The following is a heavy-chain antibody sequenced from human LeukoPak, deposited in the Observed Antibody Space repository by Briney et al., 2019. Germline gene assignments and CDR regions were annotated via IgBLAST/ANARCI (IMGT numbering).Heavy chain of an antibody. D-gene: IGHD1-26*01. CDR3: ARSGWELLLSHYYYYMDV. J-gene: IGHJ6*03. CDR1: GITFSNYN. CDR2: ISSSGSTI. V-gene: IGHV3-48*04. Sequence: GGSLRLSCAAPGITFSNYNMNWVRQAPGKGLEWVSYISSSGSTIYYADSVKGRFTISRDNAKNSLYLQMNSLRAEDTAVYYCARSGWELLLSHYYYYMDVWGKGTTVTISS.